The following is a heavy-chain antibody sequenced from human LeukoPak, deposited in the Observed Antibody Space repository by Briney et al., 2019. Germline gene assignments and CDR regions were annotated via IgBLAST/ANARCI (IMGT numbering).Heavy chain of an antibody. CDR1: GFTFSSYW. J-gene: IGHJ4*02. CDR3: AREPGIAVAGTGFDY. D-gene: IGHD6-19*01. V-gene: IGHV3-7*01. Sequence: GGSLRLSCAASGFTFSSYWMSWVRRAPGKGLEWVASIKQDGSEKYYVDSVKGRFTISRDNAKNSLYLQMNSLRAEDTAVYYCAREPGIAVAGTGFDYWGQGTLVTVSS. CDR2: IKQDGSEK.